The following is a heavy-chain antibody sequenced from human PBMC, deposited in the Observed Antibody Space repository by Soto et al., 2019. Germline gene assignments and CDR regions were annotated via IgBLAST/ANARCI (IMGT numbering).Heavy chain of an antibody. CDR3: ARGPAIDYGMDV. J-gene: IGHJ6*02. Sequence: QPGGSLRLSCAASGFTVSSNYMSWVRQAPGKGLEWVSVIYSGGSTYYADSVKGRFTISRDNSKNTLYLQMSSLRAEDTAVYYCARGPAIDYGMDVWGQGTTVTVSS. CDR1: GFTVSSNY. D-gene: IGHD3-22*01. CDR2: IYSGGST. V-gene: IGHV3-53*01.